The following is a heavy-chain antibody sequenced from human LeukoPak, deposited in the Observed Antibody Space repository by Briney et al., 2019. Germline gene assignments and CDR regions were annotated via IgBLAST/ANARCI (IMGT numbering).Heavy chain of an antibody. CDR2: IYYSGST. V-gene: IGHV4-39*02. CDR3: ARDDYGDYAKQFDP. Sequence: SETLSLTCTVSGGSISSSSYYWGWIRQPPGKGLEWIGSIYYSGSTYYNPSLKSRVTISVDTSKNQFSLKLSSVTAADTAVYYCARDDYGDYAKQFDPWGQGTLVTVSS. D-gene: IGHD4-17*01. CDR1: GGSISSSSYY. J-gene: IGHJ5*02.